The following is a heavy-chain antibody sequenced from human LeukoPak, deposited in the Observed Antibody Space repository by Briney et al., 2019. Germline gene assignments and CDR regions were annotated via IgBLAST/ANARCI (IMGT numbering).Heavy chain of an antibody. Sequence: PSETLSLTCTVSGGSISSYYWSWIRQPPGKGLEWIGYIYYSGSTNYNPSLNSRVTISVDTSKNQFSLKLSSVTAADTAVYYCAREPYDSSGFWGQGTLVTVSS. V-gene: IGHV4-59*01. CDR3: AREPYDSSGF. CDR2: IYYSGST. CDR1: GGSISSYY. D-gene: IGHD3-22*01. J-gene: IGHJ4*02.